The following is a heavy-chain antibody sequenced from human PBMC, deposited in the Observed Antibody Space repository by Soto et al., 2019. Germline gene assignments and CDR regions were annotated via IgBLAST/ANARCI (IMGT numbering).Heavy chain of an antibody. V-gene: IGHV3-30*18. CDR3: GKDVGGYVPYYYGVDV. CDR1: GFTFKTHA. J-gene: IGHJ6*02. D-gene: IGHD3-10*02. CDR2: IACDGNEK. Sequence: QVQLVESGGGVVQPGRSLRLSCAASGFTFKTHAMHWVRQAPGKGLEWMAVIACDGNEKFYADSVKGRFTISRANSQEELQLQIHTLRNENSAACYCGKDVGGYVPYYYGVDVWGQGTRVT.